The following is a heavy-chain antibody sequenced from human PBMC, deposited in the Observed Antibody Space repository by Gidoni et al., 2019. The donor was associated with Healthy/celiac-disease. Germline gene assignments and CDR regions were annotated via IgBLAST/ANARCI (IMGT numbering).Heavy chain of an antibody. CDR2: IIPIFGTA. D-gene: IGHD3-16*01. V-gene: IGHV1-69*01. CDR1: GGTFSSYA. CDR3: ARSGYGGFYFDY. J-gene: IGHJ4*02. Sequence: QVQLVQSGAEVKKPGSSVKVSCKASGGTFSSYAISWVRQAPGHGLEWIGGIIPIFGTANYAQKFQGRVTITADESTSTAYMELSSLRSEDTAVYYCARSGYGGFYFDYWGQGTLVTVSS.